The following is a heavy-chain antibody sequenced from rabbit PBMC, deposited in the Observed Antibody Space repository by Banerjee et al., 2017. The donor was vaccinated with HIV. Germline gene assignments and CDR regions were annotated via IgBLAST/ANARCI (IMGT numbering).Heavy chain of an antibody. J-gene: IGHJ6*01. V-gene: IGHV1S45*01. CDR3: ARDPLLVVAGVAAYYGMDL. CDR1: GFTISSSYY. Sequence: QQQLEESGGGLVKPEGSLTLTCKASGFTISSSYYMCWVRQAPGKGLEWIACMDAGNSGSTYYANWAKGRFTISKTSSTTVTLQMTSLTAADTATYFCARDPLLVVAGVAAYYGMDLWGQGTLVTVS. D-gene: IGHD4-1*01. CDR2: MDAGNSGST.